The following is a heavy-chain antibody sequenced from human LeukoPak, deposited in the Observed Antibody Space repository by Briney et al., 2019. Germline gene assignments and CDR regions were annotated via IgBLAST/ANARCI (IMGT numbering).Heavy chain of an antibody. D-gene: IGHD3-10*01. V-gene: IGHV3-74*01. CDR2: IDPDGSNT. CDR1: GFTFINYW. CDR3: GRARSGHDAFDI. Sequence: GGSLRLSCAASGFTFINYWLHGVRQAPGKGLVWVSRIDPDGSNTHYADSVKGRFPISRANAQNILYLQMNSLRTQDTATFYWGRARSGHDAFDIWGQGTMVTVST. J-gene: IGHJ3*02.